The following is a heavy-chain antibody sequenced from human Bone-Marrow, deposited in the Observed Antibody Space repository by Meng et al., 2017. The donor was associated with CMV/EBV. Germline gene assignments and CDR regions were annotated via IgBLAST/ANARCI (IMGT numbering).Heavy chain of an antibody. V-gene: IGHV3-21*04. Sequence: GESLKISCAASGFTFSPYNMNWVRQAPGKGREWVSFISSSSSYLYYADSVKGRFTISRDNAKDSLDLQMNSLRVQDTAVYYCARVEGYYAMDVWGQGTTVTVSS. J-gene: IGHJ6*02. CDR2: ISSSSSYL. CDR1: GFTFSPYN. CDR3: ARVEGYYAMDV.